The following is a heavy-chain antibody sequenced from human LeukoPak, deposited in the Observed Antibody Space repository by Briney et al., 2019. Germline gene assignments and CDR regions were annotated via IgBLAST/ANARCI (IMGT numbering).Heavy chain of an antibody. CDR1: GFTGSSYY. V-gene: IGHV3-66*03. J-gene: IGHJ4*02. D-gene: IGHD7-27*01. Sequence: GGSLRLSCAASGFTGSSYYMSWVRQAPGKGLEWVSNIYNTGSTNYADSVKGRFTISRDNSKNTLYLQMNSLRAEDTAVYYCARDSPGDLWDYWGQGTLVTVSS. CDR3: ARDSPGDLWDY. CDR2: IYNTGST.